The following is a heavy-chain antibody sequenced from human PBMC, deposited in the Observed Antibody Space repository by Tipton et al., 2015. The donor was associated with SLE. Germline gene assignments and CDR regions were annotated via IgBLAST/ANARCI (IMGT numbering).Heavy chain of an antibody. CDR2: VYHTGSS. CDR3: SRLIFGSHGMDL. D-gene: IGHD3/OR15-3a*01. J-gene: IGHJ6*02. V-gene: IGHV4-4*01. CDR1: GGSVSSDRW. Sequence: TLSLTCSISGGSVSSDRWWSWVRQPPGKGLEWIGEVYHTGSSHSNPSLKSRVTLSVDKSRNVFSLSLSAVTAADTAVYCCSRLIFGSHGMDLWGQGTTVSVSS.